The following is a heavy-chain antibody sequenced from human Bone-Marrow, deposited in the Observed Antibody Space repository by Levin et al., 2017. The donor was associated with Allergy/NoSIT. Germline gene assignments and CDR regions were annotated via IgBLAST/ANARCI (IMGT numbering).Heavy chain of an antibody. CDR1: GGTFTNYP. J-gene: IGHJ4*02. Sequence: KPSGGTFTNYPISWVRQAPGQALEWMGGIIPIFDAANYAQKFQGRVTITADRSTSTAYMELSSLRSGDTALYYCAGESWNGGYFESWGQGTLVTVSS. CDR3: AGESWNGGYFES. CDR2: IIPIFDAA. V-gene: IGHV1-69*06. D-gene: IGHD1-1*01.